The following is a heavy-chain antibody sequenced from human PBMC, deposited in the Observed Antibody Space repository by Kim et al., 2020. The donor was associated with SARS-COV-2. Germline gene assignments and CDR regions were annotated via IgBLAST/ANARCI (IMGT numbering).Heavy chain of an antibody. CDR1: GGSISSSNHY. J-gene: IGHJ5*02. Sequence: SETLSLTCIVSGGSISSSNHYWGWIRQPPGKGLEWIGSIYYTGSTYYNPSLKSRVTISVDTSKNHFSLKVTSVTAADTAVYYCARYSSSSLFDRWGQGTLVTVSS. CDR2: IYYTGST. V-gene: IGHV4-39*02. D-gene: IGHD6-6*01. CDR3: ARYSSSSLFDR.